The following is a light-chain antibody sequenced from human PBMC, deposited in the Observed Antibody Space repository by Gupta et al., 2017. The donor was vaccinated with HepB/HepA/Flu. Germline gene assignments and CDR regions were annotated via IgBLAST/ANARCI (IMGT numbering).Light chain of an antibody. V-gene: IGKV1-9*01. CDR3: QQFNSYPLT. CDR1: QDINSY. J-gene: IGKJ5*01. CDR2: SAS. Sequence: DIQLTQSPSFLSASVGDRVTITCRASQDINSYLIWYQQKPGKAPTLLIYSASTLQGGVPSRFSGSGSGTEFTLTISSLQPEDFATYYCQQFNSYPLTFGQGTRLDIK.